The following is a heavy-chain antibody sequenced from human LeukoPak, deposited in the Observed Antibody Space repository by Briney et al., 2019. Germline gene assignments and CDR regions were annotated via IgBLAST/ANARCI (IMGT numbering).Heavy chain of an antibody. CDR3: ALTDNYYYYGMDV. Sequence: GASLKISCKGSGYSFTSYWIGWVRQMPGKGLEWMGIIYPGDSDTRYSPSFQGQVTISADKSISTAYLQWSSLKASDTAMYYCALTDNYYYYGMDVWGQGTTVTVSS. CDR1: GYSFTSYW. D-gene: IGHD1-20*01. J-gene: IGHJ6*02. V-gene: IGHV5-51*01. CDR2: IYPGDSDT.